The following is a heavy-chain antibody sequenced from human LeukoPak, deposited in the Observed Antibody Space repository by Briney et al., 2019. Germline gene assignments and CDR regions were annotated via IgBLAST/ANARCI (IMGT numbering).Heavy chain of an antibody. D-gene: IGHD5-12*01. Sequence: GGSLRLSCAASGFTFSSYAMSWVRQAPGKGLEWVSAISGSGGSTYYADSVKGRFTISRDNSKNTLYLQMNSLRAEYTAVYYCAKDRLPTRGYSGYVGYWGQGTLVTVSS. CDR1: GFTFSSYA. J-gene: IGHJ4*02. V-gene: IGHV3-23*01. CDR2: ISGSGGST. CDR3: AKDRLPTRGYSGYVGY.